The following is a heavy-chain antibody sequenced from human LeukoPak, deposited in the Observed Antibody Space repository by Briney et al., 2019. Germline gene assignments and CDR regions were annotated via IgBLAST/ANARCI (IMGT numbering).Heavy chain of an antibody. V-gene: IGHV4-61*02. D-gene: IGHD6-19*01. Sequence: SQTASLTCTVSGGSISSSSDYWTWLRQPAGKGLEWIGRILNSVSSNYNLSLKSRVTISLDTSKNQFSLKLSSVTAADTAVYYCARHGSGWSFDFWGQGNIVTVSS. CDR2: ILNSVSS. CDR1: GGSISSSSDY. CDR3: ARHGSGWSFDF. J-gene: IGHJ4*03.